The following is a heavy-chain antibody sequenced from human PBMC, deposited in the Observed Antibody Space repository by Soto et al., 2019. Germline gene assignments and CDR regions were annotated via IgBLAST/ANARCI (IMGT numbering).Heavy chain of an antibody. CDR1: GFTFSSYG. CDR2: ISYDGTDK. CDR3: AKDYSSTWYGMDV. Sequence: QVQLVESGGGVVQPGRSLRVSCAASGFTFSSYGMHWVRQAPGKGLEWVAIISYDGTDKYYADSVKGRFTISRVNSKKTLYLQMSSLRAEDTAVYYCAKDYSSTWYGMDVWGQGTTVTVSS. J-gene: IGHJ6*02. D-gene: IGHD6-6*01. V-gene: IGHV3-30*18.